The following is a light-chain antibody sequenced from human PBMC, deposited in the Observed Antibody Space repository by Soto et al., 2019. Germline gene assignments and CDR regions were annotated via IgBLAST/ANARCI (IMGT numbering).Light chain of an antibody. CDR3: AAWDGGPGAWV. V-gene: IGLV1-47*01. J-gene: IGLJ3*02. CDR2: RTN. Sequence: QSVLTQPPSASGTPGQRVTISCSGSSSNIGNNYVYWYQHLPGTAPKLLIYRTNQRPSGVPDRFSGSKSGTSASLAISGLRSEDEAEYYCAAWDGGPGAWVFGGGTKLTVL. CDR1: SSNIGNNY.